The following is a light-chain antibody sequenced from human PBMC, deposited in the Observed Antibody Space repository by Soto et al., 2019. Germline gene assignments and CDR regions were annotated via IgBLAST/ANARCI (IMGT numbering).Light chain of an antibody. J-gene: IGLJ1*01. Sequence: QSVLTQPPSASGTPGQGVTISCSGSTSNIGSNYVYWYQQLPGTAPKLLIYRNNQRPSGVPDRFSGSKSGTSASLAISGLRSDEEADYFCATWDDSLNGFYVFGTGTKLNVL. CDR1: TSNIGSNY. V-gene: IGLV1-47*01. CDR2: RNN. CDR3: ATWDDSLNGFYV.